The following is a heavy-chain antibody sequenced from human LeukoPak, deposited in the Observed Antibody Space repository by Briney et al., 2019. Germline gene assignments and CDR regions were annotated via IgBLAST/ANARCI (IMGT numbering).Heavy chain of an antibody. CDR1: GFTFSSYG. CDR3: ARAGPSSSWHQFDY. D-gene: IGHD6-13*01. Sequence: GRSLRLSCAASGFTFSSYGMHWVRQAPGKGLEWVAIISHDATNEHYADSVKGRFTISRDNSKNTLNLQMNSLRAEDTAVYYCARAGPSSSWHQFDYWGQGTLVTVSS. CDR2: ISHDATNE. J-gene: IGHJ4*02. V-gene: IGHV3-30*03.